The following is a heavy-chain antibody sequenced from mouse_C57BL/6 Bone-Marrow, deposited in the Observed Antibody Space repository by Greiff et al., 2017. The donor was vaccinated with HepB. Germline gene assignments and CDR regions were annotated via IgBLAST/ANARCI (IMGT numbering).Heavy chain of an antibody. CDR3: TGLLWLRRRGRRHYYAMDY. D-gene: IGHD2-2*01. V-gene: IGHV1-81*01. CDR2: IYPRSGNT. J-gene: IGHJ4*01. Sequence: QVQLQQSGAELARPGASVKLSCKASGYTFTSYGISWVKQRTGQGLEWIGEIYPRSGNTYYNEKFKGKAKLTAVTSASTAYMELSSLTNEDSAVYYCTGLLWLRRRGRRHYYAMDYWGQGTSVTVSS. CDR1: GYTFTSYG.